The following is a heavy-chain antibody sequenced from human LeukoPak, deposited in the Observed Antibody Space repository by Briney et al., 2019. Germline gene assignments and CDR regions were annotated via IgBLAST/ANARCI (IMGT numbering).Heavy chain of an antibody. Sequence: GGSLRLSCVASGFTFSTNAMSWVRQAPGKGLEWVSGILGSGVGTFYADSVKGRFSISRDNTKNTLYLQMDSLRAEDTAVYYCAKAKYDYGDPVGWFDPWGQGTLVTVSS. J-gene: IGHJ5*02. CDR2: ILGSGVGT. CDR3: AKAKYDYGDPVGWFDP. D-gene: IGHD4-17*01. V-gene: IGHV3-23*01. CDR1: GFTFSTNA.